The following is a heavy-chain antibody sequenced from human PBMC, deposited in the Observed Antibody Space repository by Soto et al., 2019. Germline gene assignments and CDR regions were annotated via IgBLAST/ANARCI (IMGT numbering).Heavy chain of an antibody. CDR1: GGSISSYY. Sequence: QVQLQESGPGLVKPSETLSLTCTVSGGSISSYYWSWIRQPPGKGLEWIGYIYYSGSTNYNPSLKTLGTIPVGTSKNQFSLKLSSVTAADTAVYYLATSGWTGDYFDYWGQGTPVTVSS. V-gene: IGHV4-59*01. CDR3: ATSGWTGDYFDY. CDR2: IYYSGST. J-gene: IGHJ4*02. D-gene: IGHD6-25*01.